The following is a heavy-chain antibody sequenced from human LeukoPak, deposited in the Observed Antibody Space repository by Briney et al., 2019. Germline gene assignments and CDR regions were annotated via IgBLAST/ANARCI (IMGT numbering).Heavy chain of an antibody. CDR3: ARDLGYSSSRD. Sequence: GGSLRLSCAASGFPFSSYSMNWVRQAPGKELEWVSFISSSSSHIYYADSVKGRFTISRDNAKNSLYLQMNSLRAEDTAVYYCARDLGYSSSRDWGQGTLVTVSS. J-gene: IGHJ4*02. D-gene: IGHD6-13*01. CDR2: ISSSSSHI. CDR1: GFPFSSYS. V-gene: IGHV3-21*01.